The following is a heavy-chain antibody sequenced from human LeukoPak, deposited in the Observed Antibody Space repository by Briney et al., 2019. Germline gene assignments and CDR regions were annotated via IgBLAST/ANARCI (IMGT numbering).Heavy chain of an antibody. CDR1: GYTFTSYD. Sequence: ASVTVSCMASGYTFTSYDINWVGQAAGQGLEWMGWMNPNSGNTGYAQKFQGTVTITRNTSISTAYMELSSLRSEDTAVYYCARDLRETVTTLGYWGQGTLVTVSS. CDR2: MNPNSGNT. CDR3: ARDLRETVTTLGY. J-gene: IGHJ4*02. D-gene: IGHD4-17*01. V-gene: IGHV1-8*03.